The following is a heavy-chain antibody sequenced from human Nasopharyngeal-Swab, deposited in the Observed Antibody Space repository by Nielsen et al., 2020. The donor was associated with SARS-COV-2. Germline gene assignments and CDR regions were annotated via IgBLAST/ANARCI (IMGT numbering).Heavy chain of an antibody. CDR2: INHSGST. V-gene: IGHV4-34*01. D-gene: IGHD5-12*01. Sequence: GSLRLSCAVYGGSFSGYYWSWIRQPPGKGLEWIGEINHSGSTNYNPSLKSRVTISVDTSKNQFSLKLSSATAADTAVYYCARGRHIVATILRYYYYMDVWGKGTTVTVSS. CDR3: ARGRHIVATILRYYYYMDV. CDR1: GGSFSGYY. J-gene: IGHJ6*03.